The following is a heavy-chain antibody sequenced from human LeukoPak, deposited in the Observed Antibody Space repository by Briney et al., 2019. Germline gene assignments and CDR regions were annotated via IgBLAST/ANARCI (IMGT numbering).Heavy chain of an antibody. V-gene: IGHV3-9*01. CDR3: AKDNRRHYTSGPNPDSLH. Sequence: GGSPRLSCAGSGFILNNYAMHWVRQPPGKGLEWVSGISWNSGSIDYADSVKGRFTISRDNAKNSLYLQMNSLRVEDTAFYYCAKDNRRHYTSGPNPDSLHWGQGALVTVSS. CDR2: ISWNSGSI. D-gene: IGHD6-19*01. J-gene: IGHJ4*02. CDR1: GFILNNYA.